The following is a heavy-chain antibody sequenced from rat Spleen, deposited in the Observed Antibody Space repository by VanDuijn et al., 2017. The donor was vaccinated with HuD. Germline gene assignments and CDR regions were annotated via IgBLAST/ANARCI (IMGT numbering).Heavy chain of an antibody. D-gene: IGHD1-2*01. Sequence: EVQLVESGGGLVQPGRSLKLSCTASGFTFSNYVMAWVSQAPTKGLEWVASISTGGGNTYYRDSVTGRFTIPRDNAKNTLYLQMDSLRSEDTATYYCARQGYYYSSPFDYWGQGVMVTVSS. J-gene: IGHJ2*01. V-gene: IGHV5S13*01. CDR1: GFTFSNYV. CDR3: ARQGYYYSSPFDY. CDR2: ISTGGGNT.